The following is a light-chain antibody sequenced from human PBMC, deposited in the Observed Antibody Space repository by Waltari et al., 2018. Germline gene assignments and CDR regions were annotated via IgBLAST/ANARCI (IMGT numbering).Light chain of an antibody. V-gene: IGLV2-23*02. CDR2: DVT. CDR1: YRDVGTYNL. CDR3: CSYAGNFIWV. Sequence: QSALTQPASVSGSLGQSFTISCTGTYRDVGTYNLVSWYQQHPGKAPKLLIFDVTAWPSGVSNRFSGSKSGNTASLTISGLQAEDEADYYCCSYAGNFIWVFGGGTKLTVL. J-gene: IGLJ3*02.